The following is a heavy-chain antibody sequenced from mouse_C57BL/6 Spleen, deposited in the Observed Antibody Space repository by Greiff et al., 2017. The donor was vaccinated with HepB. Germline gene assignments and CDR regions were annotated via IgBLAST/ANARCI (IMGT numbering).Heavy chain of an antibody. CDR2: IDPEDGDT. CDR3: TNGVYSNYEGVYFDV. CDR1: GFNIKDYY. V-gene: IGHV14-1*01. D-gene: IGHD2-5*01. Sequence: VQLKESGAELVRPGASVKLSCTASGFNIKDYYMHWVKQRPEQGLEWIGRIDPEDGDTEYAQKFQGKATMTADTSSNTAYLQLSSLTSEDTAVYYCTNGVYSNYEGVYFDVWGTGTTVTVSS. J-gene: IGHJ1*03.